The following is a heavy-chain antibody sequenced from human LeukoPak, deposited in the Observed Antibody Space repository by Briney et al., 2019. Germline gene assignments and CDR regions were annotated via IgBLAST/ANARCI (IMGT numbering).Heavy chain of an antibody. CDR1: GGSIGTYY. D-gene: IGHD5-12*01. V-gene: IGHV4-59*01. Sequence: PSETLSLTCTVSGGSIGTYYWNWIRLPPGKGLEWIGYFSYSGSTRYNPSLVSRVSISVDTSEKQFSLELRSVTAADTAVYYCARADYSGYDQRFDYWGQGTLVTVSS. CDR2: FSYSGST. J-gene: IGHJ4*02. CDR3: ARADYSGYDQRFDY.